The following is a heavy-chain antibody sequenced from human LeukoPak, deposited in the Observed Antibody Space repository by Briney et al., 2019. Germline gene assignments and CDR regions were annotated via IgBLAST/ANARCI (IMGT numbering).Heavy chain of an antibody. CDR3: ARDPYSGNYGNYYYYYMDV. J-gene: IGHJ6*03. CDR2: ISTSSSYK. Sequence: PGGSLRLSCAASGFTFSTYSMSWVRQAPGKGLEWVSSISTSSSYKYYADSVKGRFTISRDNAKNSLSLQMNSLGPEDTAVYYCARDPYSGNYGNYYYYYMDVWGKGTTVTISS. V-gene: IGHV3-21*01. CDR1: GFTFSTYS. D-gene: IGHD1-26*01.